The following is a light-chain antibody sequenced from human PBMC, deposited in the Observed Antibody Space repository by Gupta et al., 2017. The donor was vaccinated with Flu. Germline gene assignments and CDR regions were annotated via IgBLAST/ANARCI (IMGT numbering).Light chain of an antibody. CDR1: QSVSSSY. CDR3: QQNGSSHP. CDR2: GAS. Sequence: PGTLSLSPGERATLSCRASQSVSSSYLAWYQQKPGQAPRLLIYGASSRATGIPDRFSGSGSGTDFTLTISRLEPEDFAVYYCQQNGSSHPFGGGTKVEIK. J-gene: IGKJ4*01. V-gene: IGKV3-20*01.